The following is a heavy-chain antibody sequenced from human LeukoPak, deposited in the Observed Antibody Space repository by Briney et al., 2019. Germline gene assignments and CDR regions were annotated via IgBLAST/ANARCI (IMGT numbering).Heavy chain of an antibody. V-gene: IGHV4-31*03. J-gene: IGHJ6*02. CDR2: IYYSGST. D-gene: IGHD5-18*01. CDR3: ARGGYSYGYGSTYYYYYGMDV. CDR1: GGSISSGGYY. Sequence: SETLSLTCTVSGGSISSGGYYWSWIRQHPGKGLEWIGYIYYSGSTYYNPSLKSRVTISVDTSKNQFSLKLSPVTAADTAVYYCARGGYSYGYGSTYYYYYGMDVWGQGTTVTVSS.